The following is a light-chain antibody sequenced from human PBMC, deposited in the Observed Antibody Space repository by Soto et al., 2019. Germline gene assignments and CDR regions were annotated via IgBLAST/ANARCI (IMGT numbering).Light chain of an antibody. Sequence: DIHMTQSPSSLSASVGDRVTITCRTSKGISSYLTWYQQKPGQAPKLLIYAASSLQSGVPSRFSGSGSGTDFTLTISSLQPEDFATYYCQQSYSTSRTFGQGTKVDIK. J-gene: IGKJ1*01. V-gene: IGKV1-39*01. CDR3: QQSYSTSRT. CDR2: AAS. CDR1: KGISSY.